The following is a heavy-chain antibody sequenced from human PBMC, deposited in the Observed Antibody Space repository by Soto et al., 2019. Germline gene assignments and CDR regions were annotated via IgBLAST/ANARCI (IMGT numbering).Heavy chain of an antibody. Sequence: ASVKVSCKASGYPFSSYDMHWVRQAPGQRLEWMGWISAANGNTKYSQKFQGRVTITRDTSASTAYMEVSSLRSEDTAVYYCARPGREYTYGYFLVYWGQGTLVTVSS. CDR1: GYPFSSYD. J-gene: IGHJ4*02. CDR3: ARPGREYTYGYFLVY. V-gene: IGHV1-3*01. CDR2: ISAANGNT. D-gene: IGHD5-18*01.